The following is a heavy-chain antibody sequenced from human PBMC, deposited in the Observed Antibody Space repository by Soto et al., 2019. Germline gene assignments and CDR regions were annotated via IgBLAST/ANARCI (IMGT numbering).Heavy chain of an antibody. V-gene: IGHV3-33*01. CDR2: IWYDGSNK. CDR3: ARDAQYYDCRSGLMIGDWFDP. D-gene: IGHD3-3*01. J-gene: IGHJ5*02. Sequence: QVQLVESGGGVVQPGRSLRLSCAASGFTFSSYGMHWVRHAPGKGLEWVAVIWYDGSNKYYADSVKGRFTISRDNSKNTLYRQRNSRRAEDTAVYYCARDAQYYDCRSGLMIGDWFDPWGQGTLVTVSS. CDR1: GFTFSSYG.